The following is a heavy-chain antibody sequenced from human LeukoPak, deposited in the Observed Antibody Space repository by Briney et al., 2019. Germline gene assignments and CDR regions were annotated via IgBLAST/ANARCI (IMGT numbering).Heavy chain of an antibody. CDR3: AGAKESSGWSYNWFDP. V-gene: IGHV3-74*01. CDR2: INGDGSTT. Sequence: PGGSLRLSCAASGFTFSSYWMHWVRQAPGKGLVWVSRINGDGSTTTYADSVKGRFTISRDNAKNTLYLQMSSLRAEDTAVYYCAGAKESSGWSYNWFDPWGQGTLVTVSS. CDR1: GFTFSSYW. D-gene: IGHD6-19*01. J-gene: IGHJ5*02.